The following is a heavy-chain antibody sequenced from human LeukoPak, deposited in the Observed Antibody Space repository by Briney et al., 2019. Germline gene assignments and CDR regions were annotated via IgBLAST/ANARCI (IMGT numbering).Heavy chain of an antibody. J-gene: IGHJ4*02. D-gene: IGHD5-18*01. V-gene: IGHV4-59*01. CDR1: GGSFSGYY. Sequence: PSETLSLTCAVYGGSFSGYYWSWIRQPPGKGLEWIGYIYYSGSTNYNPSLKSRVTISVDTSKNQFSLKLSSVTAADTAVYYCARGRYGQPFDYWGQGTLVTVSS. CDR3: ARGRYGQPFDY. CDR2: IYYSGST.